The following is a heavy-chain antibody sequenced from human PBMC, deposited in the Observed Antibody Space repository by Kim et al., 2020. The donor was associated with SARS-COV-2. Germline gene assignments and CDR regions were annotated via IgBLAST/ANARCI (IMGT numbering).Heavy chain of an antibody. Sequence: ASVKVSCKASGYTFISYAMNWVRQAPGQGLEWMGWINTNTGNPTYAQGFTGRFVFSLDTSVSTAYLQISSLKADDTAVYYCARGTSVAGTDWFDPWGQGTLVTVSS. CDR2: INTNTGNP. D-gene: IGHD6-19*01. CDR1: GYTFISYA. CDR3: ARGTSVAGTDWFDP. J-gene: IGHJ5*02. V-gene: IGHV7-4-1*02.